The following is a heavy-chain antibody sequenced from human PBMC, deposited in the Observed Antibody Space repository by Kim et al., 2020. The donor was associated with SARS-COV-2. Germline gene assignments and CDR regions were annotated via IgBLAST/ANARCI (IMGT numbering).Heavy chain of an antibody. D-gene: IGHD3-9*01. Sequence: SLRLSCSASGFTLNEYAIHWVRQAPGKGLEWVTGLNWNSGGIVYAESVRGRFTVSRDNAKNSVYLQMNSLRVEDTACYYCAKDIHDTLTSLIVDWGQGTLVTVSS. CDR3: AKDIHDTLTSLIVD. J-gene: IGHJ4*02. V-gene: IGHV3-9*01. CDR2: LNWNSGGI. CDR1: GFTLNEYA.